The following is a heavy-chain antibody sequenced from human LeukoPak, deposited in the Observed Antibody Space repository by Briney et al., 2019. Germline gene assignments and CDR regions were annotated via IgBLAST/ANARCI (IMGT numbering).Heavy chain of an antibody. V-gene: IGHV1-18*01. D-gene: IGHD2-2*01. J-gene: IGHJ6*02. CDR3: ARDLVLVPAANDGYYYYYGMDV. CDR1: GYTFTSYG. Sequence: ASVKVSCKASGYTFTSYGISWVRQAPGQGLEWMGWISAYNGNTNYAQKLQGRVTMTTDTSTSTAYMELRSLRSDDTAVYYCARDLVLVPAANDGYYYYYGMDVWGQGTTVTVSS. CDR2: ISAYNGNT.